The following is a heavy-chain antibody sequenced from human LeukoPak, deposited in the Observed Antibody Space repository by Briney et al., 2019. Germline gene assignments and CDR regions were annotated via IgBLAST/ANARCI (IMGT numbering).Heavy chain of an antibody. CDR1: GDSITSHSW. CDR3: ARDRRYYHDTGGQFDF. J-gene: IGHJ4*02. V-gene: IGHV4-4*02. D-gene: IGHD3-22*01. Sequence: SGTLSLTCAVSGDSITSHSWWSWVGQPPGKGREWIGYIYDNGSTSYNPSLKSRVTISVDTSKNRFSLKLSSVTAADTAVYYCARDRRYYHDTGGQFDFWGQGTLVTVSS. CDR2: IYDNGST.